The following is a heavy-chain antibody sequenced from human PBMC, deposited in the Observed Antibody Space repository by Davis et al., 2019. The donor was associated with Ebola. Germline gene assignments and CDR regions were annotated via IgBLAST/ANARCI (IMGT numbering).Heavy chain of an antibody. CDR1: GFTFDDYG. V-gene: IGHV3-20*04. J-gene: IGHJ4*02. CDR3: ARDWGDYYDSSGDRTFDY. CDR2: INWNGGST. D-gene: IGHD3-22*01. Sequence: PGGSLRLSCAASGFTFDDYGMSWVRQAPGKGLEWVSGINWNGGSTGYADSVKGRFTISRDNAKNSLYLQMNSLRAEDTALYYCARDWGDYYDSSGDRTFDYWGQGTLVTVSS.